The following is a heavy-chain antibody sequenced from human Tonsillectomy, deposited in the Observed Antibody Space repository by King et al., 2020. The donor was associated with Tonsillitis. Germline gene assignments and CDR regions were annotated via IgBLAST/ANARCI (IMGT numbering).Heavy chain of an antibody. V-gene: IGHV3-23*04. CDR3: AKVPSSGYSSFDY. CDR1: GFTFSSYA. D-gene: IGHD3-22*01. Sequence: VQLVESGGGLVQPGGSLRPSFAASGFTFSSYAMSGVRHAPGKGREWVSDIRGCGDTTYYADSVKGRLTISRDNSKNTLYLKMNSLRAEDTAVYYCAKVPSSGYSSFDYWGQGALVTVSS. J-gene: IGHJ4*02. CDR2: IRGCGDTT.